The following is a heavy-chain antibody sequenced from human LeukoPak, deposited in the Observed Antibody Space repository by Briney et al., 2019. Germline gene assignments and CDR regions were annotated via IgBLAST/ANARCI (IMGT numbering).Heavy chain of an antibody. CDR3: ARAADHIYGDYVGA. Sequence: SETLSLTFTVSGGSISSGDYYWSWIRQPPGKGLEWIGYIYYSGSTYYNPSLKSRVTISVDTSKNQFSLKLSSVTAADTAVYYGARAADHIYGDYVGAWGQGTLVTVSS. CDR2: IYYSGST. V-gene: IGHV4-31*03. CDR1: GGSISSGDYY. D-gene: IGHD4-17*01. J-gene: IGHJ5*02.